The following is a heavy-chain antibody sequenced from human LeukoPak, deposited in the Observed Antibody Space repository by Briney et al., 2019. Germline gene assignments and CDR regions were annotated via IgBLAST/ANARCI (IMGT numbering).Heavy chain of an antibody. CDR1: GFTFSSYA. V-gene: IGHV3-23*01. Sequence: GGSLRLSCAASGFTFSSYAMSWVRQVPGKGLEGVSGISGSGGSTFYADSVKGRFTISRDNSKNTLYLQMNSLRAEDTAVYYCAKDSSSWPEYFQHWGQGTLVTVSS. D-gene: IGHD6-13*01. CDR2: ISGSGGST. J-gene: IGHJ1*01. CDR3: AKDSSSWPEYFQH.